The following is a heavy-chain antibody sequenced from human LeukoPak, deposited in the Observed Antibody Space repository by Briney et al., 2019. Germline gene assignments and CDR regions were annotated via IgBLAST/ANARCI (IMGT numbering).Heavy chain of an antibody. J-gene: IGHJ5*02. CDR1: GFTFSSYW. D-gene: IGHD6-6*01. CDR3: ARERGLWLIAARRNWFDP. CDR2: INSDGSST. Sequence: GSLRLSCAASGFTFSSYWMHGVRQAPGKRLVWVSRINSDGSSTSYADSVKGRFTISRDKAKNTLYLQMNSLRAEDTAVYYCARERGLWLIAARRNWFDPWGQGTLVTVSS. V-gene: IGHV3-74*01.